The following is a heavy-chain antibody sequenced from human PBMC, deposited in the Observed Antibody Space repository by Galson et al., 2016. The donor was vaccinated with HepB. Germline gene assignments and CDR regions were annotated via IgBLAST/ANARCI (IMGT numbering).Heavy chain of an antibody. CDR3: ASLDTRRGGDY. J-gene: IGHJ4*02. CDR1: GASISNMNW. Sequence: SETLSLTCAVSGASISNMNWWSWVRQSPGKGLEWIGEIYHSGGTNYNPSLKSRVTISVDKSKNQFSLNLSSVTAADTAVYYCASLDTRRGGDYWGQGTLVTVSS. CDR2: IYHSGGT. D-gene: IGHD5-18*01. V-gene: IGHV4-4*02.